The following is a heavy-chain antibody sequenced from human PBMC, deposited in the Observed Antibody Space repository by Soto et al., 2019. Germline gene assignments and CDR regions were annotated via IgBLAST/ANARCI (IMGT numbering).Heavy chain of an antibody. V-gene: IGHV1-69*01. CDR1: GGSFSDYA. Sequence: QVQLVQSGAEVKKPGSSVKVSCKVSGGSFSDYAITWVRQAPGQGPEWMGGIIPLFRSTNFAQRFQGRVTITADESTTTAYMELSSLRSEDTAVYYCASAATRGWRTFDHWGQGTLVTVSS. D-gene: IGHD2-15*01. CDR3: ASAATRGWRTFDH. CDR2: IIPLFRST. J-gene: IGHJ4*02.